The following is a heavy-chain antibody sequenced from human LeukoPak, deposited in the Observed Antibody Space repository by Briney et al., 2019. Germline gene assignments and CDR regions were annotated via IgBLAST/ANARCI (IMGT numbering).Heavy chain of an antibody. CDR1: GGSISSGGYY. Sequence: PSETLSLTCTVSGGSISSGGYYWSWIRQHPGKGLEWIGYIYYSGSTYYNPSLKSRVTISVDTSKNQFSLKLSSVTAADTAVYYCARDVVVPAAISRTNWFDPWGQGTLVTVSS. D-gene: IGHD2-2*02. CDR2: IYYSGST. J-gene: IGHJ5*02. V-gene: IGHV4-31*03. CDR3: ARDVVVPAAISRTNWFDP.